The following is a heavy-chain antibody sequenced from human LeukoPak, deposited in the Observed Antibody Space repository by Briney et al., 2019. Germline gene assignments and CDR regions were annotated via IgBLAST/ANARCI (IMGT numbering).Heavy chain of an antibody. CDR1: GGSISSYY. CDR3: AREGRQQLVIFHRAFRWFDP. V-gene: IGHV4-4*07. J-gene: IGHJ5*02. D-gene: IGHD6-13*01. CDR2: IYTSGST. Sequence: SETLSLTCTVSGGSISSYYWSWIRQPAGKGLEWIGRIYTSGSTNYNPSLKSRVTMSVDTSKNQFSLKLGSVTAADTAVYYCAREGRQQLVIFHRAFRWFDPWGQGTLVTVSS.